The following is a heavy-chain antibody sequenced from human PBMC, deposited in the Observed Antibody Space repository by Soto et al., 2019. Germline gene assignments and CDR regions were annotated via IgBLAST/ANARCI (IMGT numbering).Heavy chain of an antibody. V-gene: IGHV3-72*01. CDR3: TRGLLGGAPSYTFHGMDV. CDR1: GFTFSDHY. Sequence: EVQLVESGGGLVQPGGSLRLSCAASGFTFSDHYMDWVRQAPGKGLEWVARSRNRVNSHTTEYEASVKGRFTISRDESKSSLYMQMNSLKIEDTAVYYCTRGLLGGAPSYTFHGMDVWGQGTTVTVSS. J-gene: IGHJ6*01. D-gene: IGHD1-26*01. CDR2: SRNRVNSHTT.